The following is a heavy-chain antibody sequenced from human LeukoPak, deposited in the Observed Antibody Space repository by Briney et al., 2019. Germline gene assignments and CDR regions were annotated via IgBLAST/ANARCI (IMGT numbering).Heavy chain of an antibody. V-gene: IGHV3-23*01. J-gene: IGHJ4*02. CDR1: GFTFSSYA. Sequence: GGSLRLSCAAPGFTFSSYAMSWVRQAPGKGLEWVSAISGSGGSTYYADSVKGRFTISRDNSKNTLYLQMNSLRAEDTAVYYCASPKIAAAGTNFDYWGQGTLVTVSS. CDR3: ASPKIAAAGTNFDY. D-gene: IGHD6-13*01. CDR2: ISGSGGST.